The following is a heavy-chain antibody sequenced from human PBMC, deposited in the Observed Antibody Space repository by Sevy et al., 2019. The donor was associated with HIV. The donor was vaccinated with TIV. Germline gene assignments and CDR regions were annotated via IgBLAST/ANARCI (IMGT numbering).Heavy chain of an antibody. CDR1: GFTFSSYG. V-gene: IGHV3-33*01. J-gene: IGHJ5*02. Sequence: GGSLRLSCAASGFTFSSYGMHWVRQAPGKGLEWVAVIWYDGSNKYHADSVKGRFTISRENSKNTLYLQMNSLRAEDTVAYYCARGRRYGDYPNWLAPWGPGTLVNVYS. D-gene: IGHD4-17*01. CDR3: ARGRRYGDYPNWLAP. CDR2: IWYDGSNK.